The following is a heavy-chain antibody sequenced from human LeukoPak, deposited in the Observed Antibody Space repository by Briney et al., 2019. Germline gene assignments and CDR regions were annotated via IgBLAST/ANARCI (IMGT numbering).Heavy chain of an antibody. CDR3: ARDRPLSY. CDR2: IWYDGSNN. J-gene: IGHJ4*02. V-gene: IGHV3-33*01. Sequence: QPGRSLRLSCAASGFTFSSYGMHWVRQAPGKGLEWVAVIWYDGSNNYYADSVKGRFTISRDNSKNTLYLQMNSLRAEDTAVYYCARDRPLSYWGQGTLVTVSS. CDR1: GFTFSSYG.